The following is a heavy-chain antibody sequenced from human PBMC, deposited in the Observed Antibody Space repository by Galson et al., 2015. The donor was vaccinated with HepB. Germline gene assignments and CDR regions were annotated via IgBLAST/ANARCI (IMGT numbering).Heavy chain of an antibody. V-gene: IGHV3-21*01. J-gene: IGHJ6*02. CDR2: ISLDSTYI. Sequence: SLRLSCAASGFTFSSYSMNWVRQAPGKGLEWVSSISLDSTYIHYTDSVKGRFTISRDSAQNSVYLQMNSLRADDTAVYYCTRGYSTATGSDGYYYYGMDVWGQGTTVSVSS. D-gene: IGHD2-2*01. CDR3: TRGYSTATGSDGYYYYGMDV. CDR1: GFTFSSYS.